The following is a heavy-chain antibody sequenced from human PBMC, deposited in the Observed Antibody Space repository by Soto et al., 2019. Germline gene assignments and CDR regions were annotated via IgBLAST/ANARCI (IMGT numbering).Heavy chain of an antibody. CDR1: GFSLSTSGVG. D-gene: IGHD3-22*01. Sequence: QITLKESGPTLVKPTQTLTLTCTFSGFSLSTSGVGVGWIRQPPGKALEWLALIYWDDDKRYSPSLKSRLTITKDTSKNQVVLTMTNMDPVDTATYYCAHTDDSSGYHYWPMYAFDIWGQGTMVTVSS. J-gene: IGHJ3*02. CDR3: AHTDDSSGYHYWPMYAFDI. CDR2: IYWDDDK. V-gene: IGHV2-5*02.